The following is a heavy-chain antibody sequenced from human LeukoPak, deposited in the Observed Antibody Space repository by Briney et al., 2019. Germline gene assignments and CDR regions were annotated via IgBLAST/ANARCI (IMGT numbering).Heavy chain of an antibody. CDR1: GFTLSYYT. V-gene: IGHV3-30*04. J-gene: IGHJ5*02. Sequence: AGGSLRLSCVASGFTLSYYTMHWVRQAPGKGLEWVAVISYDEANKYYADSVKGRFTISRDNSKNTLYLQMNSLRGEDTAVYYCARQQLISYNWFDPWGQGTLVTVSS. CDR2: ISYDEANK. CDR3: ARQQLISYNWFDP. D-gene: IGHD6-13*01.